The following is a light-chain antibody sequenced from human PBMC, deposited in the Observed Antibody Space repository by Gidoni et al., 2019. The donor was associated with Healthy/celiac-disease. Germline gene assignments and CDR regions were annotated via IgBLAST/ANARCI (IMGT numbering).Light chain of an antibody. J-gene: IGKJ4*01. Sequence: EIVLTQSPATLSLSPGERATLSCRASQSFSSYLAWYQQKPGQAPRLLIYDASNRATGIPARFSGSGSGTDFTLTISSLEPEDFAVYYCQQRSNWPPNTFGGGTKVEIK. CDR3: QQRSNWPPNT. CDR2: DAS. CDR1: QSFSSY. V-gene: IGKV3-11*01.